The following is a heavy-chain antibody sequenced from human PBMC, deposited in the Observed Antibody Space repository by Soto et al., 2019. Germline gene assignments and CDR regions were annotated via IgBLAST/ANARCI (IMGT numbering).Heavy chain of an antibody. J-gene: IGHJ5*02. D-gene: IGHD3-3*01. V-gene: IGHV4-61*01. CDR1: GGSVSSGSYY. CDR2: IYYSGST. CDR3: ARRSMSYDFWSGPAGGWFDP. Sequence: ETLSLTCTVSGGSVSSGSYYCSWIRQPPGKGLEWIGYIYYSGSTNYNPSLKSRVTMSVDTSKNQFSLNLSSVTAADTAVCYCARRSMSYDFWSGPAGGWFDPWGQGTLVTVSS.